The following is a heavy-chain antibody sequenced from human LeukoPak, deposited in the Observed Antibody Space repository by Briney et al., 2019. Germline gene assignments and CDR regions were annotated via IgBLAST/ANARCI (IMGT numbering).Heavy chain of an antibody. CDR1: GGSFSGYY. J-gene: IGHJ4*02. D-gene: IGHD2-2*01. V-gene: IGHV4-34*01. CDR3: ARKRPYCSSTSCLYYFDY. CDR2: INHSGST. Sequence: SETLSPTCAVYGGSFSGYYWSWIRQPPGKGLEWIGEINHSGSTNYNPSLKSRVTISVDTSKNQFSLKLSSVTAADTAVYYCARKRPYCSSTSCLYYFDYWGQGTLVTVSS.